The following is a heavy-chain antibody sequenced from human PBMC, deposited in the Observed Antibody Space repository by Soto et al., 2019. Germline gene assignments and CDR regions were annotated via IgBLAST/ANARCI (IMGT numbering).Heavy chain of an antibody. Sequence: XAVKVSYNASGYSFTSYYMHWVRQAPGQGLEWMGIINPSGGSTSYAQKFQGRVTMTRDTSTSTVYMELSSLRSEDTAVYYCARDGRDYDFWSGFHVWGQGTTVTVPS. V-gene: IGHV1-46*01. D-gene: IGHD3-3*01. J-gene: IGHJ6*02. CDR3: ARDGRDYDFWSGFHV. CDR2: INPSGGST. CDR1: GYSFTSYY.